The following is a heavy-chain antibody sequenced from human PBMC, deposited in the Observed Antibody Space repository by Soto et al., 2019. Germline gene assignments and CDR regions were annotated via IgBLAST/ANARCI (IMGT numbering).Heavy chain of an antibody. CDR1: GGSFSGYI. D-gene: IGHD2-8*02. CDR3: ARDKITGLFDY. V-gene: IGHV4-34*01. J-gene: IGHJ4*02. CDR2: INHSGGT. Sequence: SETLSLTCAVQGGSFSGYIWTWIRQPPGKGLQWIGQINHSGGTYYNPSLKSRVTLSVDTSKNQFSLKLTSVTAADTAVYYCARDKITGLFDYWGQGTLVTVSS.